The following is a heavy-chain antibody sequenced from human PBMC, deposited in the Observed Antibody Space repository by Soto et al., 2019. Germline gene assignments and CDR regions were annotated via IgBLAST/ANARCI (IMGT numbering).Heavy chain of an antibody. Sequence: QVQLQQWGAGLLKPSETLSLTCAVYGGSFSGYYWSWIRQPPGKGLEWIGEINHSGSTNYNPSLKSRVTISVDTSKNQFSLKLSSVTAADTAVYYCQDGYGDYGGSGYWGQGTLVTVSS. CDR2: INHSGST. V-gene: IGHV4-34*01. J-gene: IGHJ4*02. CDR3: QDGYGDYGGSGY. D-gene: IGHD4-17*01. CDR1: GGSFSGYY.